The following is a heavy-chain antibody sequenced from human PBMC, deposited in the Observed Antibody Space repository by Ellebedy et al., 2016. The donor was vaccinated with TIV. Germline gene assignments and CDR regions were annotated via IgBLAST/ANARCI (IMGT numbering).Heavy chain of an antibody. CDR2: MSNTGYI. D-gene: IGHD4-17*01. Sequence: MPSETLSLTCTVSDDSITTYFWSWIRQPLGKGLDWIGHMSNTGYINYNPSLQSRVTISLDTSKKQISLKLTSVTAADTAVYYCAKRQAYGDYEYAFDIWGQGTMVTVSS. J-gene: IGHJ3*02. V-gene: IGHV4-59*12. CDR1: DDSITTYF. CDR3: AKRQAYGDYEYAFDI.